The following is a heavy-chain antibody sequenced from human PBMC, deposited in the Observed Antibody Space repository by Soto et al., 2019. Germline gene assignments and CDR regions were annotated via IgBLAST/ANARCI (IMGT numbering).Heavy chain of an antibody. J-gene: IGHJ3*01. Sequence: QEQLVESGGGMVQPGGSLRLSCAVSGFTLDTYGMHWVRQAAGQGLEWVAVSWHDGRHLDYADSVRGRFTVFRDDSKNTLFLEMNGLRGDDTAVYYCARDWGACTPGECYSHGFDLWGQGTLFTVSS. D-gene: IGHD2-21*01. CDR2: SWHDGRHL. V-gene: IGHV3-33*01. CDR1: GFTLDTYG. CDR3: ARDWGACTPGECYSHGFDL.